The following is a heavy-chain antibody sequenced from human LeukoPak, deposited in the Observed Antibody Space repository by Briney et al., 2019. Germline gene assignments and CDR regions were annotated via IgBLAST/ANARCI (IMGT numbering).Heavy chain of an antibody. CDR3: ARNSVSGWLDFDY. V-gene: IGHV1-2*02. Sequence: ASVKVSCKASGYTFTGYYMHWVRQAPGQGLECMGWINPNSGGTNYAQKSQGRVTMTRDTSISTAYMELSRLRSDDTAVYYCARNSVSGWLDFDYWGQGTLVTVSS. D-gene: IGHD6-19*01. CDR1: GYTFTGYY. J-gene: IGHJ4*02. CDR2: INPNSGGT.